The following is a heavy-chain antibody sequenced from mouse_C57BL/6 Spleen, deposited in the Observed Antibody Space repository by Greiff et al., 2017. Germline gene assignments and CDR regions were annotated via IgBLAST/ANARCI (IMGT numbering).Heavy chain of an antibody. CDR3: ERVLDGYYDYVGFAY. CDR1: GFTFSDYG. J-gene: IGHJ3*01. Sequence: EVQLQESGGGLVKPGGSLKLSCAASGFTFSDYGMHWVRQAPGKGLEWVAYISSGSSTIYYADKVKGRFTISRDKAKNTLFLKMTSLRSEDAAMYYCERVLDGYYDYVGFAYWGQGTLVTVSA. D-gene: IGHD2-3*01. CDR2: ISSGSSTI. V-gene: IGHV5-17*01.